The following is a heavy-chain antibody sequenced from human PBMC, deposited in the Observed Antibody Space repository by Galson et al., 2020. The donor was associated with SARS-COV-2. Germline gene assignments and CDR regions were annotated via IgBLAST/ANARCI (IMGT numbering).Heavy chain of an antibody. D-gene: IGHD3-22*01. CDR1: GGSISSYY. Sequence: SETLSLTCTVSGGSISSYYWSWIRQPAGKGLEWIGRIYDSGSTDYSPSLKSRVTMSVDTSEKQFSLKLMSVTAADTAVYYCARDGAMHDRCGYYYGRDWYFDLWGRGTLVTVSS. V-gene: IGHV4-4*07. J-gene: IGHJ2*01. CDR2: IYDSGST. CDR3: ARDGAMHDRCGYYYGRDWYFDL.